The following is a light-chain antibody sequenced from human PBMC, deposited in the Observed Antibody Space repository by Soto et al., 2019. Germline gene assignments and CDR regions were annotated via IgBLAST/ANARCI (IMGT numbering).Light chain of an antibody. CDR2: DSS. CDR1: QTISNS. CDR3: QQRNSWPPPT. J-gene: IGKJ4*01. Sequence: EIALTQSPATLSLSPGERATLSCSASQTISNSLAWYQEKPGQAPRLLIYDSSNRATGIPPRFSGSGSGTDFTLTISSLEPEDFAVYYCQQRNSWPPPTFGGGTRVEI. V-gene: IGKV3-11*01.